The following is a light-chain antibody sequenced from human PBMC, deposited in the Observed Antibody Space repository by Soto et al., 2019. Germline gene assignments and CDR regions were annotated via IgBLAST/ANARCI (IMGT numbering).Light chain of an antibody. V-gene: IGLV2-14*01. Sequence: QAVLTQPASVSGSPGQSITISCTGTNSDVGGYNYVSWYQQHPGKAPKLMIYEVSNRPSGVSNRFSGSKSGNTASLTISGLQAEDEAEYYCISYTSSSINWVFGGGTKVTVL. CDR3: ISYTSSSINWV. J-gene: IGLJ3*02. CDR2: EVS. CDR1: NSDVGGYNY.